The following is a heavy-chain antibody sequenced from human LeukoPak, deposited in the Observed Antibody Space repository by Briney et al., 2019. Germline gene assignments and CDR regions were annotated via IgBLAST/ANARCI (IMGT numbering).Heavy chain of an antibody. D-gene: IGHD3-3*01. V-gene: IGHV4-34*01. CDR2: INHSGSA. Sequence: SETLPLTCAVYGGSFSGYYWSWIRQPPGKGLEWIGEINHSGSANYTPSMKSGVTISVATSKNQFSLKLRSMSAEDTDVYYCGRRGGITVFGVVIMGSPHDFWGQGTLVTVSS. CDR1: GGSFSGYY. CDR3: GRRGGITVFGVVIMGSPHDF. J-gene: IGHJ4*02.